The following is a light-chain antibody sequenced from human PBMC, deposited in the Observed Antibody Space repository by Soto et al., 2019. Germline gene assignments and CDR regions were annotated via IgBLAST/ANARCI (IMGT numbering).Light chain of an antibody. Sequence: QSVLTQQPSASGTPGQRVTISCSGSSSNIGSNYVYWYQQLPGTAPKLLIYSNNQRPSGVPDRFSGSKSGTSASLAISGLRSEDEAYYYCAAWDDSLSGPVFGGGTKVTVL. J-gene: IGLJ2*01. CDR1: SSNIGSNY. CDR2: SNN. CDR3: AAWDDSLSGPV. V-gene: IGLV1-47*02.